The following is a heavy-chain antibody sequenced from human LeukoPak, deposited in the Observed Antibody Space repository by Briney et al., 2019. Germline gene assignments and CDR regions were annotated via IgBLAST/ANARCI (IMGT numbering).Heavy chain of an antibody. Sequence: QPGGSLRLSCAASGFTFSSYSMNWVRQAPGKGLEWVSYISSSSSTIYYADSVKGRFTISRDNAKNSLYLQMNSLRAEDTAVYYCARAPYSYYYDSSGYYPYYYYYYYMDVWGKGTTVTVSS. J-gene: IGHJ6*03. D-gene: IGHD3-22*01. V-gene: IGHV3-48*01. CDR2: ISSSSSTI. CDR3: ARAPYSYYYDSSGYYPYYYYYYYMDV. CDR1: GFTFSSYS.